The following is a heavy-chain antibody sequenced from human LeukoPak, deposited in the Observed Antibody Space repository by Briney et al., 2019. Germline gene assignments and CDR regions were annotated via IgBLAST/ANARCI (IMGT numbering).Heavy chain of an antibody. J-gene: IGHJ3*01. CDR2: ISPSGAST. Sequence: ASVKVSCKASGYTFTSYYVHWVRQAPGQGLEWMGIISPSGASTSYAQKFQGSVTMTRDMSTSTVYMELSSLISEDTAVYYCARGSSRSPRDAFDFWGQGTMVSLSS. V-gene: IGHV1-46*01. CDR1: GYTFTSYY. CDR3: ARGSSRSPRDAFDF. D-gene: IGHD2-15*01.